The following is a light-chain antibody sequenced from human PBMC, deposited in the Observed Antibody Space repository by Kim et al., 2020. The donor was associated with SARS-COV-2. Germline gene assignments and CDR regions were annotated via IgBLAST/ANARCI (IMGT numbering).Light chain of an antibody. V-gene: IGKV1-5*03. CDR1: QSISSW. CDR3: QQYNSYPVT. Sequence: DIQMTQSPSTLSASVGDRVTITCRASQSISSWLAWYQQKPGKAPKLLICKASSLESGVPSRFGGSESGTEFTLTISSLQPDDFATYYCQQYNSYPVTFGGGTKVDIK. J-gene: IGKJ4*01. CDR2: KAS.